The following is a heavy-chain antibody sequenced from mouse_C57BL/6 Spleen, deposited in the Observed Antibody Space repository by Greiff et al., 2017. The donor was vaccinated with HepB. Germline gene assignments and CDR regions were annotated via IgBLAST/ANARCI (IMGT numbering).Heavy chain of an antibody. Sequence: EVQVVESGGDLVKPGGSLKLSCAASGFTFNSYGMSWVRQTPDKRLEWVATISSGGSYTYYPDSVKGRFTISRDNAKNTLYLQMSSLKSEDTAMYYGARHGYYDYDDYAMDYWGQGTSVTVSS. CDR3: ARHGYYDYDDYAMDY. CDR2: ISSGGSYT. CDR1: GFTFNSYG. D-gene: IGHD2-4*01. V-gene: IGHV5-6*01. J-gene: IGHJ4*01.